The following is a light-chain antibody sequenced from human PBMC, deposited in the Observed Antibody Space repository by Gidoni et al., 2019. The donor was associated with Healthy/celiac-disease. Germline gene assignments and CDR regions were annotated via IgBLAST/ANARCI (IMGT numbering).Light chain of an antibody. CDR3: QQYDNLPRIT. CDR2: DAS. V-gene: IGKV1-33*01. Sequence: DIQMTQSPSSLSASVGDRVTITCQASQDISNYLNWYQQKPGKAPKLLSYDASNLETGVPSRFSGSGSGTDFTFTISSLQPEDIATYYCQQYDNLPRITFGQGTRLEIK. J-gene: IGKJ5*01. CDR1: QDISNY.